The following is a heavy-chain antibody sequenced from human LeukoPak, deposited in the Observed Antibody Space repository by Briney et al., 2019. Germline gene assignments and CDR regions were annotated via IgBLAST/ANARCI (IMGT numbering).Heavy chain of an antibody. CDR2: IYSGGST. Sequence: GGSLRLSCAASGFTISSNSMSWFRQAPGRRLQWCSVIYSGGSTYYSDSVKGRFTISTDNSKNTLFLQMNSLGAEDTAVYYCARDYDGLDVWGKGTTVTVSS. V-gene: IGHV3-53*01. CDR1: GFTISSNS. CDR3: ARDYDGLDV. D-gene: IGHD3-16*01. J-gene: IGHJ6*04.